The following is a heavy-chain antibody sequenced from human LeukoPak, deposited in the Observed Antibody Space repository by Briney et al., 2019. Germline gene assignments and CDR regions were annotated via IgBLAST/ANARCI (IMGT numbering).Heavy chain of an antibody. CDR1: GFTFSSYG. D-gene: IGHD5-24*01. V-gene: IGHV3-23*01. J-gene: IGHJ4*02. CDR2: ISGSGGST. Sequence: PGGSLRLSCAASGFTFSSYGMSWVRQAPGKGLEWVSAISGSGGSTYYAGSVKGRFTISRDNSKNTLYLQMNSLRAEDTAVYYCAKGNPYRDRFDYWGQGTLVTVSS. CDR3: AKGNPYRDRFDY.